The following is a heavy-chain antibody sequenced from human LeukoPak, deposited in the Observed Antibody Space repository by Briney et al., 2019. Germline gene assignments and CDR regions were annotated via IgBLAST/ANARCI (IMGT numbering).Heavy chain of an antibody. D-gene: IGHD1-14*01. CDR3: ARAESMALYFLY. V-gene: IGHV1-18*01. CDR1: GYTFTSYD. CDR2: VSTYNGDT. Sequence: GASVKVSCKASGYTFTSYDINWVRQAPGQGLEWMGWVSTYNGDTDYAKKFQDRVTMTTESSTQTTFMELRNLRSDDTAVYYCARAESMALYFLYWGQGTLVSVSS. J-gene: IGHJ1*01.